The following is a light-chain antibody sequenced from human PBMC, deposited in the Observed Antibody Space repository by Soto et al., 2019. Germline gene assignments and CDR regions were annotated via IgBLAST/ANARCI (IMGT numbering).Light chain of an antibody. CDR3: QQRSNWQGAT. J-gene: IGKJ4*01. Sequence: EVGLTQSPATLSLSPGERATLSCRASQSIKNNFLAWYQQKPGQAPRLLIYDASNRATGIPARFSGSGSGTDFTLTISSLEPEDFAVYYCQQRSNWQGATFGGGTKVDIK. CDR1: QSIKNNF. V-gene: IGKV3D-11*02. CDR2: DAS.